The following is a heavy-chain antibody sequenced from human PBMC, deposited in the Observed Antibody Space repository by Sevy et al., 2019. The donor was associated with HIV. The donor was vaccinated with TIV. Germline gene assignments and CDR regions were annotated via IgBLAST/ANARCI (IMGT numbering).Heavy chain of an antibody. CDR3: AKTMGAMYYYDSSGQRITDY. Sequence: GGSLRLSCAASGFTFSSYGMHWVRQAPGKGLEWVAVISYDGSIKYYADSVKGRFTISRDNSKNTLYLQMNSLRAEDTAVYYCAKTMGAMYYYDSSGQRITDYWGQGTLVTVSS. CDR2: ISYDGSIK. V-gene: IGHV3-30*18. CDR1: GFTFSSYG. D-gene: IGHD3-22*01. J-gene: IGHJ4*02.